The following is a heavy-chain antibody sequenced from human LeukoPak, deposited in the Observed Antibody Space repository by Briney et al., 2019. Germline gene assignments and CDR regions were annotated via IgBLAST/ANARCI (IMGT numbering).Heavy chain of an antibody. CDR1: GSRFTSYR. CDR3: AGIAAPGGWFDP. D-gene: IGHD6-13*01. J-gene: IGHJ5*02. CDR2: IYPGDSDT. V-gene: IGHV5-51*01. Sequence: GPPLQSSSRGPGSRFTSYRIAWVGPVPGKGLEWMGRIYPGDSDTRYSPSFQGQVPISADKSISTAYRQWSSLKASDTAMYYCAGIAAPGGWFDPWGQGTLVTVSS.